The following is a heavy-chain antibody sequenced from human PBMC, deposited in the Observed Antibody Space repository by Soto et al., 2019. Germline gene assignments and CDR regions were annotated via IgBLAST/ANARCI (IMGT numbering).Heavy chain of an antibody. D-gene: IGHD6-19*01. CDR3: ARDLAVGLVDY. Sequence: QVQLVQSGAEVKKPGASVKVSCKASGYTFTSYGISWVRQAPGQGLEWMGLLSAYNGNTKYAQPLQGRVTMTPDTSPSTAYMSVRSQRSDDTAVYYCARDLAVGLVDYWGQGTMVTASS. CDR2: LSAYNGNT. CDR1: GYTFTSYG. V-gene: IGHV1-18*01. J-gene: IGHJ4*02.